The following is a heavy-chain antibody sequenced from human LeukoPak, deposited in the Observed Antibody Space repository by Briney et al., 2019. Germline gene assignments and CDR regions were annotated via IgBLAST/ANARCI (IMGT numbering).Heavy chain of an antibody. Sequence: GGSLRLSCAASGFTFSSYGMHWVRQAPGKGLEWVAVIWYDGSNKYYADSVKGRLTISRDNSKNTLYLQMNSLRAEDTAVYYCARPTVVDAFDIWGQGTMVTVSS. CDR3: ARPTVVDAFDI. D-gene: IGHD4-23*01. V-gene: IGHV3-33*01. CDR1: GFTFSSYG. CDR2: IWYDGSNK. J-gene: IGHJ3*02.